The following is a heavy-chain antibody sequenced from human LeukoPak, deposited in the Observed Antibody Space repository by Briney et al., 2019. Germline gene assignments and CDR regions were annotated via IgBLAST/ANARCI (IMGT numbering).Heavy chain of an antibody. D-gene: IGHD6-13*01. CDR2: ISSSSDYI. V-gene: IGHV3-21*01. CDR1: GFMFSGYT. Sequence: GGSLRLSCAASGFMFSGYTMNWVRQAPGKGLEWVSSISSSSDYIFYADSVRGRFTISRDNAKNSLYLQMNSLRAEDTAVYYCARDLSAIAAVGTTEYFQHWGQGTLVTVSS. J-gene: IGHJ1*01. CDR3: ARDLSAIAAVGTTEYFQH.